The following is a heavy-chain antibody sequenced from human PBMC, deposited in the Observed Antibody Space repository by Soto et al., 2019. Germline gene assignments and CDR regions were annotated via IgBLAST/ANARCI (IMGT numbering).Heavy chain of an antibody. CDR3: ARDHSGYSSGWYGVNWFDP. CDR1: GGTFSSYA. V-gene: IGHV1-69*13. J-gene: IGHJ5*02. Sequence: SVKVSCKASGGTFSSYAISWVRQAPGQGLEWMGGIIPIFGTANYAQKFQGRVTITADESTSTAYMELSSLRSEDTAVYYCARDHSGYSSGWYGVNWFDPWGQGTLVTVSS. D-gene: IGHD6-19*01. CDR2: IIPIFGTA.